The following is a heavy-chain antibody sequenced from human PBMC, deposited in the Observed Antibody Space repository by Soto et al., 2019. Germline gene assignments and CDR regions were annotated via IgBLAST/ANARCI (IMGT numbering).Heavy chain of an antibody. V-gene: IGHV3-48*01. J-gene: IGHJ6*03. Sequence: GGSLRLSCAASGFTFSSYSMNWVRQAPGKGLEWVSYISSSSSTIYYADSVKGRFTISRDNAKNSLYLQMNSLRAEDTAVYYCARDPAPMYYYYYMDVWGKGTTVTVSS. CDR2: ISSSSSTI. CDR1: GFTFSSYS. CDR3: ARDPAPMYYYYYMDV.